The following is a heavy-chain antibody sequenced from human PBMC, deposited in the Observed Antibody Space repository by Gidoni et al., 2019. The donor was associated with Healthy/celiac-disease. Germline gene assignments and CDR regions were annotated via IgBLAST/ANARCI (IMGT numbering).Heavy chain of an antibody. CDR2: ISGTGGRP. V-gene: IGHV3-23*01. CDR1: GFTFTRYS. Sequence: EVQLLESGGGWVQPGGSRRPSCPASGFTFTRYSMSRGPRASPPRGGRGRVPAISGTGGRPRSADAMKARSTSPRDKSKSPVYLQMTSRRPEDTAGYYCAKGGPAVTDSSGYSLVRSPQPFDYWGQGTLVTVSS. D-gene: IGHD3-22*01. J-gene: IGHJ4*02. CDR3: AKGGPAVTDSSGYSLVRSPQPFDY.